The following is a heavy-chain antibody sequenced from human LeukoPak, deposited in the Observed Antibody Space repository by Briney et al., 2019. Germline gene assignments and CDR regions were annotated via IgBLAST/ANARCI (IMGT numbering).Heavy chain of an antibody. CDR2: INPNSGGT. Sequence: ASVKVSCKASGYTFTGYYMHWVRQAPGQGLEWMGWINPNSGGTNYAQKFQGRVTMTTDTSTSTAYMELRSLRSDDTAVYYCARAPYYDILTGYYYFDYWGQGTLVTVSS. J-gene: IGHJ4*02. V-gene: IGHV1-2*02. CDR1: GYTFTGYY. D-gene: IGHD3-9*01. CDR3: ARAPYYDILTGYYYFDY.